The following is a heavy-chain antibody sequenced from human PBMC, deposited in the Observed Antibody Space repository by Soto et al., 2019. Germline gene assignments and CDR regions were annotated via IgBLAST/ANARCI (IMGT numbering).Heavy chain of an antibody. D-gene: IGHD1-1*01. V-gene: IGHV1-18*01. J-gene: IGHJ5*02. CDR3: ATVDDLAALYNWFDP. Sequence: ASVKVSCKASGYTFTSYGISWVRQAPGQGLEWMGWISAYNGNTNYAQKLQGRVTMTTDTSTGTAYMELRSLRSDDTAVYYCATVDDLAALYNWFDPWGQGTLVTVSS. CDR1: GYTFTSYG. CDR2: ISAYNGNT.